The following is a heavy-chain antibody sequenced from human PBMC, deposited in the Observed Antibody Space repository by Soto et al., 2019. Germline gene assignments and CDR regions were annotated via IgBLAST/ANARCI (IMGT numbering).Heavy chain of an antibody. CDR1: GYTFTSYD. CDR3: ARRGSESYYWHPHDY. CDR2: MNPNSGNT. J-gene: IGHJ4*02. D-gene: IGHD3-10*01. Sequence: QVQLVQSGAEVKKPGASVKVSCKASGYTFTSYDINWVPQATGQGLEWMGWMNPNSGNTGYAQKFQGRVTMTRNTAISTAYMELSSRRSENTAVYYCARRGSESYYWHPHDYWGQGTLVTVSS. V-gene: IGHV1-8*01.